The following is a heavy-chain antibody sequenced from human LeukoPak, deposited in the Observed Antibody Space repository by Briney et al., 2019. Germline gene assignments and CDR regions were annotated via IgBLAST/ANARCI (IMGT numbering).Heavy chain of an antibody. V-gene: IGHV4-59*01. CDR2: IYYSGST. Sequence: SETLSLTCTVSGGSISSYYWSWIRQPPGKGLEWIGYIYYSGSTNYNPSLKSRVTISVDTSKNQFSLKLSSVTAADTAVYYCARADHIRTFDIWGQGTMVTVSS. D-gene: IGHD2-2*02. J-gene: IGHJ3*02. CDR1: GGSISSYY. CDR3: ARADHIRTFDI.